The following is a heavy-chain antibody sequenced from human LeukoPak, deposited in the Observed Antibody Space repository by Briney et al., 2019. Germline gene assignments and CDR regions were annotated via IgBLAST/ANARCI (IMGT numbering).Heavy chain of an antibody. CDR1: GGSISSYY. J-gene: IGHJ5*02. CDR2: IYYSGST. CDR3: ARRAFGGVIVPYNWFDP. D-gene: IGHD3-16*02. V-gene: IGHV4-59*08. Sequence: SETLSLTCTVSGGSISSYYWSWIRQPPGKGLEWIGYIYYSGSTNYNPSLKSRVTISVDTSKNQFSLKLSSVTAADTAVYYCARRAFGGVIVPYNWFDPWGQGTLVTVSS.